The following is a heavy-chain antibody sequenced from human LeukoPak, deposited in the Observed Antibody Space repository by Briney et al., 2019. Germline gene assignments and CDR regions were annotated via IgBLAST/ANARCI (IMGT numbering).Heavy chain of an antibody. D-gene: IGHD5-24*01. CDR2: ISGSGGST. V-gene: IGHV3-23*01. CDR1: GFTFSSYG. CDR3: AKDPAQDGYNRYYYYYYMDV. Sequence: PGGSLRLSCAASGFTFSSYGMSWVRQAPGKGLEWVSAISGSGGSTYYADSVKGRFTISRDNSKNTLYLQMNSLRAEDTAVYYCAKDPAQDGYNRYYYYYYMDVWGKGTTVTISS. J-gene: IGHJ6*03.